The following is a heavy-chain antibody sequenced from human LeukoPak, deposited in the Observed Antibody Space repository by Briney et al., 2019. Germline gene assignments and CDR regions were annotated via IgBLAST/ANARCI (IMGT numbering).Heavy chain of an antibody. J-gene: IGHJ4*02. Sequence: PGGSLRLSCAASGFTFSSYGMHWVRQAPGKGLEWVAVISYDGSNKYYADSVKGRFTISRDNSKNTLYLQMNSLRAEDTAVYFCARPVNRLFLFWGPGTLVTVSS. CDR2: ISYDGSNK. CDR3: ARPVNRLFLF. V-gene: IGHV3-30*03. D-gene: IGHD2-21*01. CDR1: GFTFSSYG.